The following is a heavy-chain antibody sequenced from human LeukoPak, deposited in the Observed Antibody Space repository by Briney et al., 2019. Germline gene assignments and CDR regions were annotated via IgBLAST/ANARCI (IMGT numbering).Heavy chain of an antibody. CDR1: GYTFPSYW. Sequence: GESLKISCKGPGYTFPSYWIAWVRQMPGKGLEWMGIIYPGDSDTRYSPSFQGQVTISADKSISTAFLQWSSLKASDTAMYYCARQTASCSSTSCYEFDYWGQGTLVTVSS. J-gene: IGHJ4*02. CDR2: IYPGDSDT. CDR3: ARQTASCSSTSCYEFDY. D-gene: IGHD2-2*01. V-gene: IGHV5-51*01.